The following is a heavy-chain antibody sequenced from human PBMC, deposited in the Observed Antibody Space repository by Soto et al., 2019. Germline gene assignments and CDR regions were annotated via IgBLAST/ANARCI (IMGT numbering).Heavy chain of an antibody. D-gene: IGHD6-6*01. V-gene: IGHV1-69*02. CDR2: IIPILGIA. J-gene: IGHJ4*02. Sequence: QVQLVQSGAEVKKPGSSVKVSCKASGGPFSSYTISWVRQAPGQGLEWMGRIIPILGIANYAQKFQGRVTITADKFTSTGYMEPSSLRSEDTAVCYCAVSIAARTNQVFFIDYWGQGTLVTVSS. CDR1: GGPFSSYT. CDR3: AVSIAARTNQVFFIDY.